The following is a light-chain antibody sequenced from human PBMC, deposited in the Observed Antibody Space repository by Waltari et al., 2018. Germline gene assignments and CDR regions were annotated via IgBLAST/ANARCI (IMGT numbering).Light chain of an antibody. V-gene: IGKV4-1*01. CDR1: QSLFSTSNSKTY. J-gene: IGKJ5*01. Sequence: DIVMTQSPDFLAVSLGERATINCKSSQSLFSTSNSKTYISWDQQKPGQPPKLRIYWASTRGSGVPDRFSGSGSGTDFTLTISSLQAEDVAVYYCHHYYIPPLTFGQGTRLEIK. CDR3: HHYYIPPLT. CDR2: WAS.